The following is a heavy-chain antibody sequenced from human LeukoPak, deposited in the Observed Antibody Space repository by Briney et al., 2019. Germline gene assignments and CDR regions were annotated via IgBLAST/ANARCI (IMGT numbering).Heavy chain of an antibody. Sequence: GGSLRLSCAASGFTFSSYAMSWVRQAPGKGLEWVSGISGSGGSTYYADSVKDRFTISTDKSKNTLYLQMNRLRAEDTAVYYCASEVWFGEPHWGQGTLVTVSS. V-gene: IGHV3-23*01. J-gene: IGHJ4*02. CDR2: ISGSGGST. D-gene: IGHD3-10*01. CDR3: ASEVWFGEPH. CDR1: GFTFSSYA.